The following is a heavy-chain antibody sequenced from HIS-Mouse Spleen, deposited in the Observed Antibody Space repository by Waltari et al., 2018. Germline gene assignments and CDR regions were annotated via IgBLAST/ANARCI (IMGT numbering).Heavy chain of an antibody. Sequence: QVQLVQSGAEVKKPGASVKVSCKASGYTFTSYGISWVRQAPGQGLEWMGWIRAYNGSTNTATTLQGRVTMTPDTSTSTAYMKLRRLGSDDTAVYYCARAPIAAAGVDYWGQGTLVTVSS. V-gene: IGHV1-18*01. CDR2: IRAYNGST. J-gene: IGHJ4*02. CDR3: ARAPIAAAGVDY. CDR1: GYTFTSYG. D-gene: IGHD6-13*01.